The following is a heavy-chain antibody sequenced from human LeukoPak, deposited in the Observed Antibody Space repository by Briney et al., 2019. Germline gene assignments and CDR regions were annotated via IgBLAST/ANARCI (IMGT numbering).Heavy chain of an antibody. CDR1: GYTFTSYY. D-gene: IGHD1-26*01. J-gene: IGHJ4*02. V-gene: IGHV1-46*01. CDR2: INPSGGST. CDR3: ARTSGSYYHDY. Sequence: ASVKVSCKASGYTFTSYYMHWVRQAPGEGLEWMGIINPSGGSTSYAQKFQGRVTMTRDTSTSTVYMELSSLRSEDTAVYYCARTSGSYYHDYWGQGTLVTVSS.